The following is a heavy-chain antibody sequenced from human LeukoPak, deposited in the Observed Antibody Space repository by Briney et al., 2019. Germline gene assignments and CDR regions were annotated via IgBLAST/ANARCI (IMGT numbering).Heavy chain of an antibody. CDR2: IYYSGST. D-gene: IGHD6-13*01. CDR3: ARDSVAAAGAFDY. V-gene: IGHV4-59*01. CDR1: GGSISSYY. Sequence: SETLSLTCTVSGGSISSYYWSWIRQPPGKGLEWIGYIYYSGSTNYNPSLKSRVTISVDTSKNQFSLKLSSVTAADTAVYYCARDSVAAAGAFDYWGQGTLVTVSS. J-gene: IGHJ4*02.